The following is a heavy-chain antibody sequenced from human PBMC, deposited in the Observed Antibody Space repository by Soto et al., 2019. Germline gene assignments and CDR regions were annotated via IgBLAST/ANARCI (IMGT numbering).Heavy chain of an antibody. CDR1: VYSISRGYY. J-gene: IGHJ4*02. Sequence: SETLSLTCAVTVYSISRGYYWAWIRQSPGKGLEWIGSVYHSGCSYYNPSLRSRVTMSVDTSNNQFSLKLTSVTAADTAVYYCARVLNKVFDNWGQGTLVTVSS. CDR2: VYHSGCS. V-gene: IGHV4-38-2*01. CDR3: ARVLNKVFDN.